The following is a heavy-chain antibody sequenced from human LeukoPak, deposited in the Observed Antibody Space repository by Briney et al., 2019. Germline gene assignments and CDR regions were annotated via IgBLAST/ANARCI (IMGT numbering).Heavy chain of an antibody. CDR1: GYSFTSYD. J-gene: IGHJ4*02. CDR2: IKVYSGHT. CDR3: AIWGVRHPGFAY. Sequence: GASVRVSCKASGYSFTSYDISWVRQAPGQGLEWMGCIKVYSGHTNYSQDLQGRVTLTTDTSTTTAYMELRNLRSDDSAGSYCAIWGVRHPGFAYWGQGSLVTVSS. D-gene: IGHD3-10*01. V-gene: IGHV1-18*01.